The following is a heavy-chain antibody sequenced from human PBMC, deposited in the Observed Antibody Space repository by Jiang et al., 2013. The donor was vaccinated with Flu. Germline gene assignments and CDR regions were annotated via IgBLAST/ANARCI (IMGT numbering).Heavy chain of an antibody. CDR2: IWHDGSNT. V-gene: IGHV3-30*02. J-gene: IGHJ4*02. D-gene: IGHD3-16*01. CDR3: ATLRGSSYDTYLMDF. Sequence: GVVQPGGSLRLSCAASGFSFSYFAMHWVRQAPGKGLEWVASIWHDGSNTNYADSVKGRFTVSRENSKNTLYLQMNSLRAEDKAVYYCATLRGSSYDTYLMDFWGQGTLVTVSS. CDR1: GFSFSYFA.